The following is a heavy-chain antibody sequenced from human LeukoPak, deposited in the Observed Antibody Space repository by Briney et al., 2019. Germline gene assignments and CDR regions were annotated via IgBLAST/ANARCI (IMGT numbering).Heavy chain of an antibody. Sequence: ASVKVSCTASGYTFTSYAMHWVRQAPGQRLEWMGWINAGNGNTKYSQKFQGRVTITRDTSASTAYMELSSLRSEDTAVYYCARGRIGSSWYGYWGQGTLVTVSS. CDR2: INAGNGNT. V-gene: IGHV1-3*01. CDR1: GYTFTSYA. D-gene: IGHD6-13*01. CDR3: ARGRIGSSWYGY. J-gene: IGHJ4*02.